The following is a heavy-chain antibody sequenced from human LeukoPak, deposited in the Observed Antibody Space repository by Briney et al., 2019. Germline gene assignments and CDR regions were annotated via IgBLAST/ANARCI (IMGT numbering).Heavy chain of an antibody. J-gene: IGHJ4*02. CDR1: GFTFSNAW. V-gene: IGHV3-15*01. CDR2: IKSKADGGTT. Sequence: GGSLRLSCAASGFTFSNAWMTWVRQAPGKGLERVGRIKSKADGGTTDYAAPVKGRFTISRDDSKTTLYLQMNSLETDDTAVYYCTTRSGREGYWGQGTLVTVSS. D-gene: IGHD5-12*01. CDR3: TTRSGREGY.